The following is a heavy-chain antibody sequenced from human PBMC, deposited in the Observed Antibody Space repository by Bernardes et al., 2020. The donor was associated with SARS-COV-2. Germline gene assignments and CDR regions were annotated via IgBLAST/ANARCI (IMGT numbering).Heavy chain of an antibody. V-gene: IGHV4-59*01. Sequence: SETLSLTCTVSGGSISSYYWSWIRQPPGKGLEWIGYIYYSGSTNYNPSLKSRVTISVDTSKNQFSLKLSSVTAADTAVYYCARGEDYGDYEDYYYYGMDVWGQGTTVTVSS. J-gene: IGHJ6*02. CDR2: IYYSGST. CDR1: GGSISSYY. CDR3: ARGEDYGDYEDYYYYGMDV. D-gene: IGHD4-17*01.